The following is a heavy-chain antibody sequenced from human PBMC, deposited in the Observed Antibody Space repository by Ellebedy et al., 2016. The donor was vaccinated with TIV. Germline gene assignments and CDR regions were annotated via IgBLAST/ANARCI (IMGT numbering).Heavy chain of an antibody. CDR1: GDSVSSNSAA. D-gene: IGHD4-11*01. CDR3: AREVTRETNYYYYGMDV. V-gene: IGHV6-1*01. Sequence: SQTLSLTCAISGDSVSSNSAAWNWIRQSPSRGLEWLGRTYYRSKWYNDYAVSVKSRITINPDTSKNQFSLQLNSVTPEDTAVYYCAREVTRETNYYYYGMDVWGQGTTVTVSS. CDR2: TYYRSKWYN. J-gene: IGHJ6*02.